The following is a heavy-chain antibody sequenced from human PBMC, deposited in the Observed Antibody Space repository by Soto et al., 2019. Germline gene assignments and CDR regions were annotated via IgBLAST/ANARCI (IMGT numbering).Heavy chain of an antibody. D-gene: IGHD6-6*01. CDR3: VRASPAGRPAGFEY. Sequence: EVQLVESGGGLLQPGRSLRLSCAASGFTFVDYAMHWVRQGPGKGLEWVSGISWNSGNLDYADSVKGRFTISRDNAKNSLYLQMNSLKAEDTALYYFVRASPAGRPAGFEYWGQGTLVPVSS. J-gene: IGHJ4*02. V-gene: IGHV3-9*01. CDR2: ISWNSGNL. CDR1: GFTFVDYA.